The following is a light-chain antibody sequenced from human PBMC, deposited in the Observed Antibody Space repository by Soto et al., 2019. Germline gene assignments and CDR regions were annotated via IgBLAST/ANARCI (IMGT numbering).Light chain of an antibody. Sequence: QSALTQPASVSGSPGQSITISCTATSSDIGIYNYISWFQQHPGKAPKLMIYEVSNRPSGVSNRFSGSKSGKTASLTISGLQAEDEADYYCSSYTASSTYVFGTGTKLTVL. CDR3: SSYTASSTYV. V-gene: IGLV2-14*01. CDR2: EVS. CDR1: SSDIGIYNY. J-gene: IGLJ1*01.